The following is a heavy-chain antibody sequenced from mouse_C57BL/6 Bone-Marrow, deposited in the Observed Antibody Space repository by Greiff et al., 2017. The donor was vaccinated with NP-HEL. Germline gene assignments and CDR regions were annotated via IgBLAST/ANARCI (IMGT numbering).Heavy chain of an antibody. CDR1: GYTFTGYW. CDR2: ILPGSGST. D-gene: IGHD2-5*01. V-gene: IGHV1-9*01. Sequence: QVQLKQSGAELMKPGASVKLSCKATGYTFTGYWIEWVKQRPGHGLEWIGEILPGSGSTNYNEKFKGKATFTADTSSNTAYMQLSSLTTEDSAIYYCAREGAYYSTHYYAMDYWGQGTSVTVSS. CDR3: AREGAYYSTHYYAMDY. J-gene: IGHJ4*01.